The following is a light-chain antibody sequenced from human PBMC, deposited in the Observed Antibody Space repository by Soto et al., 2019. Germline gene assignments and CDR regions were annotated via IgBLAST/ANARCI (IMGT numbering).Light chain of an antibody. CDR1: QGIRID. CDR2: AAS. Sequence: IEMTQSPSSLSASVGERVTITCRASQGIRIDVGWYQQKPGQAPKLLIYAASTLPTGIPARFSGSGSGTDFTLTISSLQSEDFATYYCQQDYNCAPRTFGQGTRVEIK. V-gene: IGKV1-6*01. CDR3: QQDYNCAPRT. J-gene: IGKJ1*01.